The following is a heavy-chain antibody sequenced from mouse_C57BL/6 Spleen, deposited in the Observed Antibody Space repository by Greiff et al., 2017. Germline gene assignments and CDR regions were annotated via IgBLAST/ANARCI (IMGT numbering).Heavy chain of an antibody. J-gene: IGHJ2*01. V-gene: IGHV1-64*01. CDR2: IHPNSGST. CDR3: ARKAITTVVAFDY. D-gene: IGHD1-1*01. CDR1: GYTFTSYW. Sequence: QVQLQQSGAELVKPGASVKLSCKASGYTFTSYWMHWVKQRPGQGLEWIGMIHPNSGSTNYNEKFTSKATLTVDTSSSTAYMQLSSLTSEDSAVYYCARKAITTVVAFDYWGQGTTLTVSS.